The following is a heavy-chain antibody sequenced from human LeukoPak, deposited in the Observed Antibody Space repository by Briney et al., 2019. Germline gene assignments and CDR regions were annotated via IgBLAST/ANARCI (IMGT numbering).Heavy chain of an antibody. Sequence: ASVKVSCKASGCTFTSYGISWVRQAPGQGLEWMGWISAYNGNTNYAQKLQGRVTMTTDTSTSTAYMELRSLRSDDTAVYYCAGIAAAGTPFDYWGQGTLVTVSS. CDR3: AGIAAAGTPFDY. J-gene: IGHJ4*02. D-gene: IGHD6-13*01. CDR2: ISAYNGNT. CDR1: GCTFTSYG. V-gene: IGHV1-18*01.